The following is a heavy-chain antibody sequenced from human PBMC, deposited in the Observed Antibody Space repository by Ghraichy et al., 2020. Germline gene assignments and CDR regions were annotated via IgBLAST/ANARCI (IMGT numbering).Heavy chain of an antibody. D-gene: IGHD5-18*01. CDR3: ARDASLPGYSYGRPLYGMDV. CDR2: INYSSRFI. V-gene: IGHV3-21*01. Sequence: LSLTCAASEFTFSRYTMNWVRQAPGKGLEWVSSINYSSRFIFYADSVKGRFTISRDNAKNSLYLQMNSLRAEDTAVYYCARDASLPGYSYGRPLYGMDVWGQGTTVTVSS. CDR1: EFTFSRYT. J-gene: IGHJ6*02.